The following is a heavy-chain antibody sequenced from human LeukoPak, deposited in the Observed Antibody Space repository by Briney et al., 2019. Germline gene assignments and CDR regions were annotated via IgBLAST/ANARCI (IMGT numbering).Heavy chain of an antibody. V-gene: IGHV7-4-1*02. CDR1: GYTFSNYA. D-gene: IGHD2/OR15-2a*01. J-gene: IGHJ3*02. CDR3: ARKNSFDAFDI. CDR2: IHTNTGNP. Sequence: ASVTVSCKASGYTFSNYAMNWVRQVPGQGLEWMGWIHTNTGNPTYGQGFTGRFVFSLDTSVSTAYLQISDIKAEDNAVYYCARKNSFDAFDIWGQGTMVTVSS.